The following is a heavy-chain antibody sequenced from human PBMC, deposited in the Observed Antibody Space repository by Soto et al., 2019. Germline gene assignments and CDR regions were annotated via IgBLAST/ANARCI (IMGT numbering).Heavy chain of an antibody. Sequence: SVKVSCKASGGTFSSYAISWVRQAPGQGLEWMGGIIPIFGTANYAQKFQGRVTITADESTSTAYMELSSLRSEDTAVYYCAQLYCSSTSCDPRLGMDHRGQVSTVT. J-gene: IGHJ6*02. D-gene: IGHD2-2*01. V-gene: IGHV1-69*13. CDR1: GGTFSSYA. CDR3: AQLYCSSTSCDPRLGMDH. CDR2: IIPIFGTA.